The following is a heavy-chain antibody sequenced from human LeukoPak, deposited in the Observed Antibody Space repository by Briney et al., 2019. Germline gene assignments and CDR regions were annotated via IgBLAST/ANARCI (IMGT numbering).Heavy chain of an antibody. V-gene: IGHV4-31*03. CDR3: EREGDGSLKFDY. D-gene: IGHD3-10*01. J-gene: IGHJ4*02. Sequence: SETLSLTCTVSGGSISSAGYYWSWIRQHPGKGLEWIGFIYFSGSTYYNPSLRSRVTISVDTSKNQFSLKVRSVTAADTAVYYCEREGDGSLKFDYWGQGTLATVPS. CDR2: IYFSGST. CDR1: GGSISSAGYY.